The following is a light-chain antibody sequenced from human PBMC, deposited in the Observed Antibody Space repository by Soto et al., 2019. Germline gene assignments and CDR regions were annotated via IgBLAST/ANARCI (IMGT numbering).Light chain of an antibody. CDR2: EAS. CDR1: QSVANF. J-gene: IGKJ1*01. V-gene: IGKV3-11*01. CDR3: RQRSSWPWT. Sequence: IVLQQSPAPLSLSPGDRAPLSGRASQSVANFLAWYPPKSGQAPRLLIYEASNRARGSPARFSGSGSGTDVTLTIRSLEPEEVAVYYCRQRSSWPWTVGQVTK.